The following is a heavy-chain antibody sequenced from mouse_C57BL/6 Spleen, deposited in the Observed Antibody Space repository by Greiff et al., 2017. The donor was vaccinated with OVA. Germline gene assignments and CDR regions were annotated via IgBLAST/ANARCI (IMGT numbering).Heavy chain of an antibody. Sequence: VQLQQSGAELARPGASVKMSCKASGYTFTSYSMHWVKQRPGQGLEWIGCINPRSGNTKYNQKFKDKATLTADKSYSTAYMQLSSLTSEDSAFSYWARGGGSDYYAMDDWGQGTSVTVSS. V-gene: IGHV1-4*01. CDR2: INPRSGNT. CDR1: GYTFTSYS. J-gene: IGHJ4*01. CDR3: ARGGGSDYYAMDD.